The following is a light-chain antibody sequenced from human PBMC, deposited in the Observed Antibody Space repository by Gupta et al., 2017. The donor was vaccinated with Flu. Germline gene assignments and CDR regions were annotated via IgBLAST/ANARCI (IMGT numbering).Light chain of an antibody. V-gene: IGLV3-25*01. Sequence: EQTTRMTGSGDAFGNKYAYWYQQTPGHPPMLLWYNDNRSSSAIPARFSASTSGTTVTLTISWVQAEDEADYYCHSAKMSANNGVFGGGTKLTVL. CDR2: NDN. J-gene: IGLJ3*02. CDR1: AFGNKY. CDR3: HSAKMSANNGV.